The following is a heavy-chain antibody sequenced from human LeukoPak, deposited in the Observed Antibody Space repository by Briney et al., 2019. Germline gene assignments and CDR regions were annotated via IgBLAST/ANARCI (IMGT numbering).Heavy chain of an antibody. J-gene: IGHJ5*02. CDR2: FYYSGKT. V-gene: IGHV4-39*07. CDR1: GASMSNYY. D-gene: IGHD2/OR15-2a*01. CDR3: AGLDYLSIRGGWFDP. Sequence: SETLSLTCNVSGASMSNYYWVWIRQPPGKGLDWIGSFYYSGKTYYNPSLKSRVTISVDTSKNQFSLKLTSVTAADTAVFYCAGLDYLSIRGGWFDPWGQGTLVTVSS.